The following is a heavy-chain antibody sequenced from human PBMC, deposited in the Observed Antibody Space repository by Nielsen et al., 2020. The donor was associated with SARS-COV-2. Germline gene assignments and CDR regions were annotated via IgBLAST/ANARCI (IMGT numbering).Heavy chain of an antibody. CDR2: IKSKTDGGTT. V-gene: IGHV3-15*01. Sequence: GGSLRLSCAASGFTFSNAWMSWVRQAPGKGLEWVGRIKSKTDGGTTDYAAPVKGRFTISRDDSKNTLYLQMNSLKTEDTAVYYCTTEGLLWFGRGNDYWGQGTLVTVSS. D-gene: IGHD3-10*01. J-gene: IGHJ4*02. CDR1: GFTFSNAW. CDR3: TTEGLLWFGRGNDY.